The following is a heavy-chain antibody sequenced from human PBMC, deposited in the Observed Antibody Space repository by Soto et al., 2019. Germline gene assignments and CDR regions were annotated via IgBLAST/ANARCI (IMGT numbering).Heavy chain of an antibody. J-gene: IGHJ4*02. CDR3: AKNFDSSGDLFYFDS. D-gene: IGHD3-22*01. V-gene: IGHV3-30*18. CDR1: GFSFRNFG. Sequence: PGGSLRLSXIASGFSFRNFGMHWVRQAPGKGLEWVAVISYDGTEKDYADSVEGRLTISRDNSKYTVDLQMNSLRVEDTAVYYCAKNFDSSGDLFYFDSWGQGTLVTVSS. CDR2: ISYDGTEK.